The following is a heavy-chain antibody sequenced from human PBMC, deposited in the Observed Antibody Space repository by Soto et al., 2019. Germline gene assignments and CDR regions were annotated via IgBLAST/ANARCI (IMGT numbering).Heavy chain of an antibody. D-gene: IGHD5-12*01. CDR2: IYYSGST. V-gene: IGHV4-61*01. CDR3: ASRPPGGYNGGRWFDP. CDR1: GGSVSSGSYY. J-gene: IGHJ5*02. Sequence: SETLSLTCTVSGGSVSSGSYYWSWIRQPPGKGLEWIGYIYYSGSTNYNPSLKSRVTISVDTSKNQFSLKLSSVTAADTAVYYCASRPPGGYNGGRWFDPWGQGTLVTVSS.